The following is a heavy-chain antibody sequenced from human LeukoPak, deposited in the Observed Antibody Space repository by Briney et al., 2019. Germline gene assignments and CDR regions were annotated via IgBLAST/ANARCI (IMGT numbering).Heavy chain of an antibody. J-gene: IGHJ4*02. V-gene: IGHV3-30*03. CDR2: VSYDGSRK. Sequence: GGSLRLSCAASGFSFSSYGMHWVRQAPGKGLEWVAVVSYDGSRKYYADSVQGRFTISRDNSKSTVYLQMNSLRGEDTAVYYCARSNGTFDYWGQGTLVTVSS. CDR3: ARSNGTFDY. D-gene: IGHD2-8*01. CDR1: GFSFSSYG.